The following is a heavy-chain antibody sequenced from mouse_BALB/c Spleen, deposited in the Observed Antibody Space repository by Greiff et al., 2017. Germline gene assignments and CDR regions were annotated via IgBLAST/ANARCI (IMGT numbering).Heavy chain of an antibody. CDR2: ISSGGGST. CDR3: ARQGVRRGNFDY. D-gene: IGHD2-14*01. CDR1: GFTFSSYD. J-gene: IGHJ2*01. Sequence: EVQVVESGGGLVKPGGSLKLSCAASGFTFSSYDMSWVRQTPEKRLEWVAYISSGGGSTYYPDTVKGRFTISRDNAKNTLYLQMSSLKSEDTAMYYCARQGVRRGNFDYWGQGTTLTVSS. V-gene: IGHV5-12-1*01.